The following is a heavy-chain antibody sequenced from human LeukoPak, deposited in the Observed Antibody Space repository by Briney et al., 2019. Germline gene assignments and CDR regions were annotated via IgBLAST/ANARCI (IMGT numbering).Heavy chain of an antibody. V-gene: IGHV3-74*01. CDR2: VSTDESTT. J-gene: IGHJ4*02. CDR3: ARSQYSGTSVDY. CDR1: GFTFSTYW. D-gene: IGHD1-26*01. Sequence: PGGSLRLSCAASGFTFSTYWMHWVRQAPGKGLVWVSRVSTDESTTTYADSVKGRFTIFRDNAKNTLYLQMNSLRPEDTAVYYCARSQYSGTSVDYWGQGTLVTVSS.